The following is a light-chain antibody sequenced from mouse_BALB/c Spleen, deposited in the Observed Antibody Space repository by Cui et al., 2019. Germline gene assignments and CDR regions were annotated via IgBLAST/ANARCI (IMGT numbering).Light chain of an antibody. V-gene: IGKV4-80*01. CDR3: HQWSSYPWT. Sequence: QIVLPQSPAIMSASLGEEITLTSSCSSSVSYMHCDQQKSGTSPKLLIYSTSNLASGVPSRFSGSGSGTFYSLTISSVEAEDAADYYCHQWSSYPWTFGGGTKLEIK. J-gene: IGKJ1*01. CDR1: SSVSY. CDR2: STS.